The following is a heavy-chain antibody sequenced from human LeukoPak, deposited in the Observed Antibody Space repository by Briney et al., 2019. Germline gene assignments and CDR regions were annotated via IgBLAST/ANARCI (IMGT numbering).Heavy chain of an antibody. D-gene: IGHD6-13*01. CDR3: ARDVVEGYSSSWQLLAWFDP. V-gene: IGHV4-59*01. CDR1: GGSISYYY. J-gene: IGHJ5*02. Sequence: SETLSLTCTVSGGSISYYYWSWIRQPPGKGLEWIGYIYYSGSTNYNPSLKSRVTISVDSSKNQFSLKLTSVTAADTAVYYCARDVVEGYSSSWQLLAWFDPWGQGTLVTVSS. CDR2: IYYSGST.